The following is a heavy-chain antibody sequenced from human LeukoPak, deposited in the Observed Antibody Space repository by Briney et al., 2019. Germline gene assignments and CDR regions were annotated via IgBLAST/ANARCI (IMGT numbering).Heavy chain of an antibody. CDR2: NSGGTT. CDR3: ARDRAGNWFAP. J-gene: IGHJ5*02. Sequence: GGSLRLSCAASGFTVSSNYMTWVRQAPGKGLEWVSVNSGGTTYYADSVKGRFTISRDNSKNTLYLQMNSLGAEDTAVYYCARDRAGNWFAPWGQGTLVTVSS. CDR1: GFTVSSNY. V-gene: IGHV3-66*01.